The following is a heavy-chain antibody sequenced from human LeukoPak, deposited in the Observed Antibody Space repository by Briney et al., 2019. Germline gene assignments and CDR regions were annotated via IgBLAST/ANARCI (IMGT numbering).Heavy chain of an antibody. CDR1: GGSFSGYY. CDR2: INHSGST. D-gene: IGHD3-22*01. J-gene: IGHJ4*02. V-gene: IGHV4-34*01. Sequence: SVTLSLTCAVYGGSFSGYYWSWIRQPPGKGLEWIGEINHSGSTNYNPSLKSRVTISVDTSKNQFSLKLSSVTAADTAVYYCARGNAEWSQYYYDSSGSQNYFDYWGQGTLVTVSS. CDR3: ARGNAEWSQYYYDSSGSQNYFDY.